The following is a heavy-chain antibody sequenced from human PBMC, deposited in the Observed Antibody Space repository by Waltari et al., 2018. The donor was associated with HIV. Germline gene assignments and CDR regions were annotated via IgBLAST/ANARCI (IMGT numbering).Heavy chain of an antibody. CDR2: ISGSGGST. V-gene: IGHV3-23*01. CDR3: ARGFDTNDGSPEY. J-gene: IGHJ4*02. D-gene: IGHD2-8*01. CDR1: EFTFSTYA. Sequence: EVQLLESGGGLVQPGESLRLSWAGSEFTFSTYAMNWVRQAPGVGLEWVASISGSGGSTYYADSVKGRFTISRDNFKDSLSLNMNNLRAEDTAVYYCARGFDTNDGSPEYWGQGTLVTVSS.